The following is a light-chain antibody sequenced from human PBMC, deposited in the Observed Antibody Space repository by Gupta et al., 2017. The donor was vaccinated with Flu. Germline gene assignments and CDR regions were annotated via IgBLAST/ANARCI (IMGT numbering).Light chain of an antibody. Sequence: SYVLTQPPSVSLAPGQTARTSCGGNDIGAKSVHWYQQKPGQAPVLVVFDDNDRPSGIPERFSGSNSGNTATLTISRVEAGDEADYYCQVYDSSSDHQVFGTGTKVTVL. CDR3: QVYDSSSDHQV. CDR2: DDN. J-gene: IGLJ1*01. V-gene: IGLV3-21*02. CDR1: DIGAKS.